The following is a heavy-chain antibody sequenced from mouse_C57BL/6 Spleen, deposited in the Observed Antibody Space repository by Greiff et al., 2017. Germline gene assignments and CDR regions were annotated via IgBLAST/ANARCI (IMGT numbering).Heavy chain of an antibody. CDR3: ARPDCSSNKYAMDY. D-gene: IGHD1-1*01. CDR1: GYTFTDYY. V-gene: IGHV1-84*01. CDR2: IYPGSGNT. J-gene: IGHJ4*01. Sequence: VQLQQSGPELAKPGASVKISCKASGYTFTDYYINWVKQRPGQGLEWIGWIYPGSGNTKYNEKFKGKATLTVDPSSSTAYMQLSSLTYEDSAVYFCARPDCSSNKYAMDYWGQGTSVTVSS.